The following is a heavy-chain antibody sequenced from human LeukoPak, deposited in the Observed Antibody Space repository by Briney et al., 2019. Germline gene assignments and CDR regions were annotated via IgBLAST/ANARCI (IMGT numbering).Heavy chain of an antibody. V-gene: IGHV3-48*03. CDR2: ISSGGSTI. CDR3: ASQGLVRAFDY. D-gene: IGHD3-10*01. CDR1: GFTFSSYE. J-gene: IGHJ4*02. Sequence: GGSLRLSCAVSGFTFSSYEMNWVHQAPGKGLEWVSYISSGGSTIYYADSVKGRFTISRDNAKNSLYLQMNSLRAEDTAIYYCASQGLVRAFDYWGQGTLVTVSS.